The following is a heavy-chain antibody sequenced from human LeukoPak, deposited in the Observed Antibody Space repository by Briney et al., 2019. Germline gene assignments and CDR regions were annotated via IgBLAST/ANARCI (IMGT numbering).Heavy chain of an antibody. V-gene: IGHV1-2*02. J-gene: IGHJ3*02. CDR3: ASSIVGIYSSSWYGAFDI. CDR2: INPNSGGT. CDR1: GYTFTGYY. Sequence: GASVKVSCKASGYTFTGYYMHWVRQAPGQGLEWMGWINPNSGGTNYAQKFQGRVTITADKSTSTAYMELSSLRSEDTAVYYCASSIVGIYSSSWYGAFDIWGQGTMVTVSS. D-gene: IGHD6-13*01.